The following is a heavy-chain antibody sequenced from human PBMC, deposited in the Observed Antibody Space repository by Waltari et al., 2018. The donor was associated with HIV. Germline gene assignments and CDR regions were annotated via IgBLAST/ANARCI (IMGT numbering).Heavy chain of an antibody. Sequence: EVQLVETGGALVQPGGSLRVSCVASGFTFSKYWLTWVRRAPGKGVEWVAKIKQNGNEKNYLDSVKYRFTISRDNAKNSLYLQMNNLRDEDSATYYCARAYSGTYRIGDYWGQGTLVTVSS. D-gene: IGHD1-26*01. CDR1: GFTFSKYW. CDR2: IKQNGNEK. J-gene: IGHJ4*02. CDR3: ARAYSGTYRIGDY. V-gene: IGHV3-7*01.